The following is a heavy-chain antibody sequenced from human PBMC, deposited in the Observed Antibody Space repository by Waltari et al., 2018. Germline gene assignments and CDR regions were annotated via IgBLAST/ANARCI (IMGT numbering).Heavy chain of an antibody. CDR3: ARRGDFKDWFDS. Sequence: QVLLVQSGSEVRTPGSSVKVSCKASGDTFRNFGFNWVRQAPGQGLEWMGGTIPIFGRTNYAQRFKGRVTVSADESTRTAYMELNNLTSDDTAIYFCARRGDFKDWFDSWGQGTLVIVSS. V-gene: IGHV1-69*12. J-gene: IGHJ5*01. CDR1: GDTFRNFG. CDR2: TIPIFGRT. D-gene: IGHD3-16*01.